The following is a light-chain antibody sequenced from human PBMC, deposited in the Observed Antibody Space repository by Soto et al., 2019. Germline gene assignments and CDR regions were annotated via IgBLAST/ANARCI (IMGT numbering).Light chain of an antibody. Sequence: AIRMTQSPPSFSASTGDRVTITCRASQGISTYLVWFPQKPRKAPNLLIYAASTFQSGVPSRFSGSGAGTDFTLTISCLQSEDCATDCCQQSYSYPRAFGGGTKVEI. J-gene: IGKJ4*01. CDR2: AAS. CDR1: QGISTY. CDR3: QQSYSYPRA. V-gene: IGKV1-8*01.